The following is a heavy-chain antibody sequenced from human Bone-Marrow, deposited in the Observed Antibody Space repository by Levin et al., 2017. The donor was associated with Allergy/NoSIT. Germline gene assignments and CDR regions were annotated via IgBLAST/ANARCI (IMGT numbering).Heavy chain of an antibody. V-gene: IGHV3-15*01. J-gene: IGHJ4*02. CDR2: IKSKTDGGTT. D-gene: IGHD5-12*01. CDR1: GFTFSNAW. CDR3: KIVATIRVQYFDY. Sequence: GGSLRLSCAASGFTFSNAWMSWVRQAPGKGLEWVGRIKSKTDGGTTDYAAPVKGRFTISRDDSKNTLYLQMNSLKTEDTAVYYCKIVATIRVQYFDYWGQGTLVTVSS.